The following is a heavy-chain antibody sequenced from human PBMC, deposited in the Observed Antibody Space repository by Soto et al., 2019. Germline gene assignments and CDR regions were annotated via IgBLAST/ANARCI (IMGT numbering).Heavy chain of an antibody. CDR3: ATDGRNYDMGTGYYRRVGLMDV. Sequence: ASVKLSCKVSGYTLTELSMHWVRQAPGRGLEWMGGFDPEDGETIYAQKFQGRVTMTEDTSTDTAYMELSSLRSEDTAVYYCATDGRNYDMGTGYYRRVGLMDVWGPGPTVTVSS. V-gene: IGHV1-24*01. D-gene: IGHD3-9*01. CDR2: FDPEDGET. CDR1: GYTLTELS. J-gene: IGHJ6*02.